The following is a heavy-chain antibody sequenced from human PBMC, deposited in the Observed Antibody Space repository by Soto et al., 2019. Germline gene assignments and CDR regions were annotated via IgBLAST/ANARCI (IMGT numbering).Heavy chain of an antibody. Sequence: QVPLVQSGAEVKKPGASVKVSRKASGYTFSGFGIHWVRQAPGQRLEWMGWIDPDNGNTKYSENFQARVTISRDASASTAHMELSSLRYEDTAVYYCAKDSWVTTWYFDLWGRGTLVTVSS. CDR2: IDPDNGNT. CDR1: GYTFSGFG. CDR3: AKDSWVTTWYFDL. V-gene: IGHV1-3*01. D-gene: IGHD2-21*02. J-gene: IGHJ2*01.